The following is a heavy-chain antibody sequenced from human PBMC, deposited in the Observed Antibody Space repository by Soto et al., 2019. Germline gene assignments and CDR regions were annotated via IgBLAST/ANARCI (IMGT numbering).Heavy chain of an antibody. J-gene: IGHJ5*02. V-gene: IGHV4-4*07. CDR1: GGSISSYY. CDR2: IYTSGST. D-gene: IGHD2-8*01. Sequence: SETLSLTCTVSGGSISSYYWSWIRRLAGKGLEWIGRIYTSGSTNYNPSLKSRVTMSVDTSKNQFSLKLSSVTAADTAVYYCARDLGVSRKLSTNWFDPWGQGTLVTVSS. CDR3: ARDLGVSRKLSTNWFDP.